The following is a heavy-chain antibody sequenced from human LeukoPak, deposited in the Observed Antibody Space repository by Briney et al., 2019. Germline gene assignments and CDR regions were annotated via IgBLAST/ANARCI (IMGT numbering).Heavy chain of an antibody. V-gene: IGHV3-23*01. CDR1: GPIVSTNY. D-gene: IGHD2-8*01. CDR2: ISGSGGST. CDR3: ANEGPNFDY. Sequence: PGGSLRLSCAVSGPIVSTNYMSWARQAPGKGLEWVSAISGSGGSTYYADSVKGRFTISRDNTKNSLYLQMNSLRAEDTAVYYCANEGPNFDYWGQGTLVTVSS. J-gene: IGHJ4*02.